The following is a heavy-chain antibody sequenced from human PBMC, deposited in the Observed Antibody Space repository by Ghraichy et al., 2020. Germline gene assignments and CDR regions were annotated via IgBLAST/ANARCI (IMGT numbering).Heavy chain of an antibody. V-gene: IGHV3-23*01. J-gene: IGHJ4*02. CDR2: ISADADNT. D-gene: IGHD6-19*01. CDR1: GFTFKRYA. CDR3: AKRPSGFVRHFDY. Sequence: GGSLRLSCATSGFTFKRYAMSWVRQAPGKGLEWVAGISADADNTYYADSVKGRFTISRDKSNNTLYLQMSGLRAEDTAIYFCAKRPSGFVRHFDYWGQGTPVTVSS.